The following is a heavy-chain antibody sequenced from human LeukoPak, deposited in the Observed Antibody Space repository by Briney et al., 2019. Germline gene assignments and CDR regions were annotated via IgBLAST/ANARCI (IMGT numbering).Heavy chain of an antibody. CDR2: ISSSSSTI. Sequence: AGGSLRLSCAASGFTFSSYSMNWVRQAPGKGLEWVSYISSSSSTIYYADSVKGRFTISRDNAKNSLYLQMNSLRAEDTAVYYCARGSSITMIRGVRLAYWGQGTLVTVSS. D-gene: IGHD3-10*01. V-gene: IGHV3-48*04. CDR1: GFTFSSYS. J-gene: IGHJ4*02. CDR3: ARGSSITMIRGVRLAY.